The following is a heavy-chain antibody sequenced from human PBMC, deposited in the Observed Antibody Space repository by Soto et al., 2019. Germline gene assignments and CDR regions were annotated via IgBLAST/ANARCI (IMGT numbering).Heavy chain of an antibody. CDR1: GFNFGNFG. V-gene: IGHV3-33*01. D-gene: IGHD5-12*01. CDR2: ISNDENIK. J-gene: IGHJ4*02. CDR3: ARGLRGVLDY. Sequence: GGSLRLSCVASGFNFGNFGMHWVRQAPGKGLEWLTVISNDENIKQDSVRGRFAIARDNSKNTLYLHLTSLRAEDTAIYYCARGLRGVLDYWGQGALVTVSS.